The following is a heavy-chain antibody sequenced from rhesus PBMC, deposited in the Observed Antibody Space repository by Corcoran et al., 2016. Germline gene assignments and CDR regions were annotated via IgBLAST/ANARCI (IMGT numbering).Heavy chain of an antibody. CDR3: ARDIPRIAAGRSAFDF. Sequence: QVQLQESGPGLVKPSETLSLTCAVSGGSIRSSNWWSWIRQPPGKGLEWIGYISGSSGSTYYNPSLKSRVTIETDTFKNQVSLKLSSVTAADTAVYYCARDIPRIAAGRSAFDFWGQGLRVTVSS. V-gene: IGHV4-65*01. J-gene: IGHJ3*01. CDR1: GGSIRSSNW. D-gene: IGHD6-13*01. CDR2: ISGSSGST.